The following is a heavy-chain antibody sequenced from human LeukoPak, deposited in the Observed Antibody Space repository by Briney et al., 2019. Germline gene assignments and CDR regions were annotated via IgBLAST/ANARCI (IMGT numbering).Heavy chain of an antibody. CDR3: ARHRSGWLQSSFDY. Sequence: SETLSLSCTVSGGSISSSSYYWGWIRQPPGKGLEWIGSIYYSGSTYYNPSLKSRVTISVDTSKNQFSLKLSSVTAADTAVYYCARHRSGWLQSSFDYWGQGTLVTVSS. CDR2: IYYSGST. D-gene: IGHD5-24*01. CDR1: GGSISSSSYY. V-gene: IGHV4-39*01. J-gene: IGHJ4*02.